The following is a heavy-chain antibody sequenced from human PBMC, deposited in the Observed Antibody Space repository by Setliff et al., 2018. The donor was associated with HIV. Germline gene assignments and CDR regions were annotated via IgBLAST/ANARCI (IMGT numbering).Heavy chain of an antibody. V-gene: IGHV3-23*01. J-gene: IGHJ4*02. D-gene: IGHD5-12*01. CDR3: AKDYFSGYDFRYFFDY. CDR2: IVGGAGYT. Sequence: GSLRLSCTASGFTFRKYAMSWVRQPPGKGLEWVSSIVGGAGYTYYADSVKGRFTISRDNSKNTLALQMTSLRVEDTAAYYCAKDYFSGYDFRYFFDYWGQGALVTVSS. CDR1: GFTFRKYA.